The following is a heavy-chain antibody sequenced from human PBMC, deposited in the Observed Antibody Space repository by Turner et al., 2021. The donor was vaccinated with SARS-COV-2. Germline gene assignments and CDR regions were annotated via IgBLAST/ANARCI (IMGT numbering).Heavy chain of an antibody. D-gene: IGHD3-10*01. CDR1: GFTFSSSG. V-gene: IGHV3-33*01. CDR2: IWYDGSNK. CDR3: AREGLWPDNWFDP. Sequence: QVQLVESGGGVVQTGRSLRLSCAASGFTFSSSGMHWVRQAPGKGLEWVAVIWYDGSNKYYADSVKGRFTITRDNSKNTLYLQMNSLRAEDTAVYYCAREGLWPDNWFDPWGQGTLVTVSS. J-gene: IGHJ5*02.